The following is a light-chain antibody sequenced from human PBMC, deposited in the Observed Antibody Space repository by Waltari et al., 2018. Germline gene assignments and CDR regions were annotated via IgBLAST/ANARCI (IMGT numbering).Light chain of an antibody. CDR1: QSVSSN. Sequence: EIVMTQSPATLSVSPGERDNLSCRASQSVSSNLAWYQQKPGQAPRLLINGASTRATGIPARFSGSGSGTEFTLTISSLQSEDFAVYYCQQYSNRLTFGGGTKVEIK. CDR3: QQYSNRLT. V-gene: IGKV3-15*01. CDR2: GAS. J-gene: IGKJ4*01.